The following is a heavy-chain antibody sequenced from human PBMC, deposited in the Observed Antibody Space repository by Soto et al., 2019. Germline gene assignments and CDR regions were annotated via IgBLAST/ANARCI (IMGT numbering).Heavy chain of an antibody. CDR3: AHAYGGRSLY. Sequence: QITLKESGPTLVKPTQTLTLTCTFSGFSRTTDRVGVGWIRQPPGEALEWLAVSYWDDSKSYRPSLDSRRTLTKHTAKNHVALTMTYIDSVDTATYYCAHAYGGRSLYWGQGTLVTVSS. J-gene: IGHJ4*02. CDR1: GFSRTTDRVG. D-gene: IGHD1-26*01. CDR2: SYWDDSK. V-gene: IGHV2-5*02.